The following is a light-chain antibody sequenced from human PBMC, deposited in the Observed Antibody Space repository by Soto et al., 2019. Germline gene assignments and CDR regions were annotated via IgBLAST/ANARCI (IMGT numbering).Light chain of an antibody. CDR2: DAS. CDR1: QDISNY. J-gene: IGKJ5*01. CDR3: QQYDNLLT. Sequence: DIQMTQSPSSLSASVRDRVTITCQASQDISNYLNWYQQKPGKAPKLLIYDASNLETGVPSRFSGSGSGTDFTFTISSLQHEDIATYYCQQYDNLLTFGQGTRLEIK. V-gene: IGKV1-33*01.